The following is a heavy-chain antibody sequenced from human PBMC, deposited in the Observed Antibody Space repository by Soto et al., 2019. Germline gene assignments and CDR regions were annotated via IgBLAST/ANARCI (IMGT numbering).Heavy chain of an antibody. Sequence: EVQLSESGGGPVQPGGSLRLSCAASGVTFGNHAMSWVRQAPGRGLEWVSAISNSGGETYYADSVKGRFTISRDNAKTTLYLQMNSLRVDDTAMYYCARGTGDYVNYWGQGTLVTVSS. D-gene: IGHD4-17*01. CDR1: GVTFGNHA. J-gene: IGHJ4*02. CDR3: ARGTGDYVNY. CDR2: ISNSGGET. V-gene: IGHV3-23*01.